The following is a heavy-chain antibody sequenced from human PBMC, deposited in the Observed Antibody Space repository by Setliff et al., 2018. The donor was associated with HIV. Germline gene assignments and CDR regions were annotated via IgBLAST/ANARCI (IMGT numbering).Heavy chain of an antibody. Sequence: GGSLRLSCAASRFTFSSYSMNWVRQAPGKGLEWASSISSRSTYIYYADSVKGRFTISRDNAKNSLYLQMNSLRAEDTAMYYCAREDYNNYWEYWYFDLWGRGTLVTVSS. CDR1: RFTFSSYS. CDR2: ISSRSTYI. CDR3: AREDYNNYWEYWYFDL. J-gene: IGHJ2*01. V-gene: IGHV3-21*01. D-gene: IGHD4-4*01.